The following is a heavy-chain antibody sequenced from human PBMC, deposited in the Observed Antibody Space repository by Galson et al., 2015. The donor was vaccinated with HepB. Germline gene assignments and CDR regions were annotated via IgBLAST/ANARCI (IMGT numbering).Heavy chain of an antibody. D-gene: IGHD2-2*01. CDR2: ISAHSGKI. J-gene: IGHJ5*02. CDR3: ARDGGDQPLFFEP. Sequence: SVKVSCKASGYTFGSYGISWVRQAPGQGLEWMGWISAHSGKINFAQKFQGRVTMKTDTSTNTAFMELRGLRLDDTAEYYCARDGGDQPLFFEPWGQGTLVTVSS. V-gene: IGHV1-18*01. CDR1: GYTFGSYG.